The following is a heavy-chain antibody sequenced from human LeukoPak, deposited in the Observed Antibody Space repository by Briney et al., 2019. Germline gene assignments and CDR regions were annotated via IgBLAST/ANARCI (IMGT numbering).Heavy chain of an antibody. CDR2: INYSGST. J-gene: IGHJ3*02. D-gene: IGHD2-2*01. V-gene: IGHV4-34*01. Sequence: SETLSLTCAVYGGSFSGYYWSWIRQPPGKGLEWIGEINYSGSTNYNPSLKSRVTISVDTSKNQFSLKLSSVTAADTAVYYCARGLYCSSTSCYENAFDIWGQGTMATVSS. CDR1: GGSFSGYY. CDR3: ARGLYCSSTSCYENAFDI.